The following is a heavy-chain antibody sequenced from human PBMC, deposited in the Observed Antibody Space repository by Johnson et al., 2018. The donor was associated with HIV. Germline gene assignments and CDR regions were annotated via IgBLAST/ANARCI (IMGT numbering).Heavy chain of an antibody. Sequence: VPLVESGGGLVQPGGSLRLSCAASGFTVSSNYMSWVRQGPGKGLVWVSRINGDGSGITYADSVKGRFTISRDNAKNTLYLQMNSLRAEDTAVYYCASGRPDGSGSYYVDAFHFWGQGTMLTVSS. CDR3: ASGRPDGSGSYYVDAFHF. CDR2: INGDGSGI. CDR1: GFTVSSNY. V-gene: IGHV3-74*02. J-gene: IGHJ3*01. D-gene: IGHD3-22*01.